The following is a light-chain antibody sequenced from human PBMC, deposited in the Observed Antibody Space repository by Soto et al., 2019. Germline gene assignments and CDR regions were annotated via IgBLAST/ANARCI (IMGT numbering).Light chain of an antibody. CDR3: QHYNSYSEA. CDR1: QTISSW. CDR2: KAS. J-gene: IGKJ1*01. V-gene: IGKV1-5*03. Sequence: DIQWTQSPSSLSASVGDRVSITCLASQTISSWLAWYQQKPGKAPKLLIYKASTLKSGVPSRFSGSGSGTEFTLTISSLQPDDFATYYCQHYNSYSEAFGQGTKVDIK.